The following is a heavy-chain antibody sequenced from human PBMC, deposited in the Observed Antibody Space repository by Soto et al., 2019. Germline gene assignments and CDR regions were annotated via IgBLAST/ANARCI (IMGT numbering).Heavy chain of an antibody. D-gene: IGHD3-10*01. CDR2: IWYDGSNK. Sequence: QVQLVESGGGVVQPGRSLRLSCAASGFTFSSYGMHWVRQAPRKGLEWVAVIWYDGSNKYYADSVKGRFTISRDNSKNXLYLQMNSLRAEDTAVYYCARDTARAMVRIYYGMDVWGQGTTVTVSS. CDR1: GFTFSSYG. CDR3: ARDTARAMVRIYYGMDV. J-gene: IGHJ6*02. V-gene: IGHV3-33*01.